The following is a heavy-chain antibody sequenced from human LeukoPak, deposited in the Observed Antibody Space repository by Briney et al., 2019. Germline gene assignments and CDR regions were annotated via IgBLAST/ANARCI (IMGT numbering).Heavy chain of an antibody. CDR1: GGTFSSYA. CDR2: IIPIFGTA. D-gene: IGHD1-14*01. J-gene: IGHJ4*02. CDR3: ARAGIRFGYFDY. V-gene: IGHV1-69*05. Sequence: SVKVSCKASGGTFSSYAISWVRQAPGQGLEWLGRIIPIFGTANYAQKFQGRVTITTDESTSTAYMELSSLRSEDTAVYYCARAGIRFGYFDYWGQGTLVTVSS.